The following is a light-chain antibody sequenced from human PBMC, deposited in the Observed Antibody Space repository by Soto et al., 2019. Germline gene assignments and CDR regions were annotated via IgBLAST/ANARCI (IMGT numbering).Light chain of an antibody. CDR2: DVG. J-gene: IGLJ2*01. CDR1: SSDVGYYKY. V-gene: IGLV2-14*03. Sequence: QSALTQPASVSGSPGQSITISCTGTSSDVGYYKYVSWYQQHPGKAPKLMIYDVGSRPSGVSNRFSGSKSGNTASLTISGLQAEDEADYYCASHPSSNTHVVLGGGTKVTVL. CDR3: ASHPSSNTHVV.